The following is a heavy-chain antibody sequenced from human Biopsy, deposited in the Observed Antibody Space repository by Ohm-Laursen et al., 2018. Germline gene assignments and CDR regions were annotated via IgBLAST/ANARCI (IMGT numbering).Heavy chain of an antibody. D-gene: IGHD2-15*01. Sequence: SDTLSLTCTVSGVSITAYYWSWIRQPPGKGLECIGNIHHSGSTNYNPPLKSRLTISVDTSKNQFSLKLSFVTAADTAVYYCARMDCSGGSCHYYSYGMDVWGQGTTVTVSS. V-gene: IGHV4-4*09. CDR2: IHHSGST. CDR1: GVSITAYY. CDR3: ARMDCSGGSCHYYSYGMDV. J-gene: IGHJ6*02.